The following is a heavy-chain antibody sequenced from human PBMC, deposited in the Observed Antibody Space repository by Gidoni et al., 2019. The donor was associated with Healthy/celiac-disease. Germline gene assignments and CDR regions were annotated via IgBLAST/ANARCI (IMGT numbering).Heavy chain of an antibody. CDR1: GFSLSTSGVG. J-gene: IGHJ4*02. Sequence: QITLKASGPTLVKPTQTLTLTCTFSGFSLSTSGVGVGWIRQPPGKALEWLALIYWDDDKRYSPSLKSRITITKDTSKNQVVLTMTNMDPVDTATYYCAHDVVVVAEAGHYFDYWGQGTLVTVSA. CDR2: IYWDDDK. CDR3: AHDVVVVAEAGHYFDY. V-gene: IGHV2-5*02. D-gene: IGHD2-15*01.